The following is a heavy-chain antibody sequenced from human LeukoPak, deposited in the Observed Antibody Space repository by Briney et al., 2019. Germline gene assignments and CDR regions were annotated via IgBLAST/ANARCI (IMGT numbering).Heavy chain of an antibody. J-gene: IGHJ5*02. CDR3: ARQYQLQVDWFDP. CDR1: GYSFTSYW. V-gene: IGHV5-51*01. Sequence: GESLKISCKGSGYSFTSYWIGWVRQMPGKGLGWMGIIFPGDSDTRYSPSFQGQVTISADKSTSTAYLQWSSLKASDTAMYYCARQYQLQVDWFDPWGQGNLVTVSS. CDR2: IFPGDSDT. D-gene: IGHD2-2*01.